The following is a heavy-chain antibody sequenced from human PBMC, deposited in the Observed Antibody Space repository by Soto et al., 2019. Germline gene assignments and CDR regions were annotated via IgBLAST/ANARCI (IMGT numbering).Heavy chain of an antibody. CDR3: ARHLTYCSAGSCYSDFPYYGMDV. D-gene: IGHD2-15*01. Sequence: SETLSLTCTVSGGSISSSSYYWGWIRQPPGKGLEWIGSIYYSGSTYYNPSLKSRVTISVDTSKNQFSLKLSSVTAADTAVYYCARHLTYCSAGSCYSDFPYYGMDVWGQGTTVS. CDR2: IYYSGST. V-gene: IGHV4-39*01. J-gene: IGHJ6*02. CDR1: GGSISSSSYY.